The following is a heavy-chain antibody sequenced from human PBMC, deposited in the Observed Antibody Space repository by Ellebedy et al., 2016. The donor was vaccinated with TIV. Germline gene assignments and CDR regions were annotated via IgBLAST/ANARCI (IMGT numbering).Heavy chain of an antibody. D-gene: IGHD3-9*01. J-gene: IGHJ3*02. CDR1: GYTFPGYY. CDR3: ARENFDILTGHTDAFDI. V-gene: IGHV1-2*02. CDR2: IDPSSGNT. Sequence: ASVKVSCKASGYTFPGYYLHWVRQAPGQGLEWMGWIDPSSGNTNYAQKFQGRVSMTRDTSISTTYMDLTRLRSDDTAIYYCARENFDILTGHTDAFDIWGQGTVVTVSS.